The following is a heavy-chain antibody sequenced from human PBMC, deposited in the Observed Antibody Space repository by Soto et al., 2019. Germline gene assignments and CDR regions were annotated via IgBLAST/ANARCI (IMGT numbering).Heavy chain of an antibody. CDR1: GYTFISYA. CDR2: INAGNGNT. CDR3: ARDPYDFWSGYPHLYFDY. D-gene: IGHD3-3*01. V-gene: IGHV1-3*01. Sequence: AAVKVSCKASGYTFISYAMHWVRQAPGQRLEWMGWINAGNGNTKYSQKSQGRVTITRDKSASTAYMELSSLRSEDTAVYYCARDPYDFWSGYPHLYFDYWGQGTLVTVSS. J-gene: IGHJ4*02.